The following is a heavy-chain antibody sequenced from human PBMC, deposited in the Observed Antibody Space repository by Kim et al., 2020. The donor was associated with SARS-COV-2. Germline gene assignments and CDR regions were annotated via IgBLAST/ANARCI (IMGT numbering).Heavy chain of an antibody. V-gene: IGHV4-31*02. D-gene: IGHD6-19*01. J-gene: IGHJ6*02. Sequence: YYNRSLKSRVTMSVDASKNQFALKRSSETAADTVVYYCARPTRAGGMDVWGQGTTVTVSS. CDR3: ARPTRAGGMDV.